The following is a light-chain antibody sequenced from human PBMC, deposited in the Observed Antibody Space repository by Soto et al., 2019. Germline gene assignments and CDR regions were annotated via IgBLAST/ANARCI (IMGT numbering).Light chain of an antibody. Sequence: QSALTQPPSASGSPGQSVTISCTGTKNDIGVYDFVSWYQHHPGKAPRLIIYEVVQRPSGVPDRFSGSKSGNTASLTVSVLPAADEADYFCTSYAGSNTYVFGSGTKVTVL. CDR3: TSYAGSNTYV. CDR1: KNDIGVYDF. J-gene: IGLJ1*01. CDR2: EVV. V-gene: IGLV2-8*01.